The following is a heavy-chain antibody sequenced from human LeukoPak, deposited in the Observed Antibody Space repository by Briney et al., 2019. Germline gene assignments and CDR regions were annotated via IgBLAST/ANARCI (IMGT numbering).Heavy chain of an antibody. CDR3: ASEREYENSGYCYAY. J-gene: IGHJ4*02. CDR2: IYPNSGGT. CDR1: GYTFTGYY. V-gene: IGHV1-2*02. D-gene: IGHD3-22*01. Sequence: ASVKLSCKASGYTFTGYYMHWVRQAPGQGPEWLGWIYPNSGGTNYAQKLQGRVTMTRDTSITTAYMELRSLRSDDTAVYYCASEREYENSGYCYAYWGQGTLVTVSS.